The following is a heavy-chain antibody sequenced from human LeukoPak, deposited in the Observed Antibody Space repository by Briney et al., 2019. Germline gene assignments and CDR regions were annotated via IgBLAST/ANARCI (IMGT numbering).Heavy chain of an antibody. CDR1: GGSISSYY. CDR3: ARLSSTLYYSMDV. D-gene: IGHD6-6*01. CDR2: IQNSAIYRAKI. V-gene: IGHV4-59*08. J-gene: IGHJ6*02. Sequence: SETLSLTCAVSGGSISSYYWTWIRQPPGKGLEWVGYIQNSAIYRAKIKSSPSLQSRVPLSIDTSKNQVSLTVNSVTAADTAVYYCARLSSTLYYSMDVWGPGTAVTVSS.